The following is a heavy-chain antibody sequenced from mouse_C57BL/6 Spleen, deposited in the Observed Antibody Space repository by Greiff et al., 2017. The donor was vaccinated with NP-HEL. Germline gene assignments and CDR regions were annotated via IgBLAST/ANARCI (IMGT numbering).Heavy chain of an antibody. CDR1: GYTFTSYW. CDR3: ARIGLSDANEGYFDV. V-gene: IGHV1-69*01. J-gene: IGHJ1*03. D-gene: IGHD3-3*01. CDR2: IDPSDSYT. Sequence: QVQLQQPGAELVMPGASVKLSCKASGYTFTSYWMHWVKQRPGQGLEWIGEIDPSDSYTNYNQKFKGKSTLTVDKSSSTAYMQLSSLTSEDSAVYYCARIGLSDANEGYFDVWGTGTTVTVSS.